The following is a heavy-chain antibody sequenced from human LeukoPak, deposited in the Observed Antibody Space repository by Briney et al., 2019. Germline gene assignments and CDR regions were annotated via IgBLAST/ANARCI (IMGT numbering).Heavy chain of an antibody. CDR3: ARGSSSDAFDI. D-gene: IGHD6-13*01. Sequence: GGPLTLSCAASGFTFSIHSMNWVRQAPGKGLEWVSSISSSSSYIYYADSVKGRFTISRDNAKNSLYLQMNSLRAEDTAVYYCARGSSSDAFDIWGQGTMVTVSS. V-gene: IGHV3-21*01. CDR1: GFTFSIHS. J-gene: IGHJ3*02. CDR2: ISSSSSYI.